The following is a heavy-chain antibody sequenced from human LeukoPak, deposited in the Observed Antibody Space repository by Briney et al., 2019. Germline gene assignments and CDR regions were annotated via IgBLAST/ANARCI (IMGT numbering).Heavy chain of an antibody. CDR3: ARSGTIFGVVAEGDYFDS. D-gene: IGHD3-3*01. CDR2: ISGSGGTT. Sequence: LSGGSLRLSCAASGSTFSSYGMSWVRQAPGKGLECVSVISGSGGTTYYADSVKGRFAIARDNSKNTLYLQMNSLSAEDTAVYYCARSGTIFGVVAEGDYFDSWGQGTLVTVSS. J-gene: IGHJ4*02. V-gene: IGHV3-23*01. CDR1: GSTFSSYG.